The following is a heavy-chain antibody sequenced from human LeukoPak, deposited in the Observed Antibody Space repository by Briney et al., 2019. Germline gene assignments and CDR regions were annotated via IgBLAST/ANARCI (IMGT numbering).Heavy chain of an antibody. V-gene: IGHV4-30-2*03. CDR2: IYYSGST. J-gene: IGHJ4*02. CDR3: ARPDYYDSSGFKDN. D-gene: IGHD3-22*01. Sequence: SQTLTLTCAVSGGSISSGGYSWSWIRQPPGKGLEWIGYIYYSGSTYYNPSLKSRVTISVDTSKNQFSLKLSSVTAADTAVYYCARPDYYDSSGFKDNWGQGTLVTVSS. CDR1: GGSISSGGYS.